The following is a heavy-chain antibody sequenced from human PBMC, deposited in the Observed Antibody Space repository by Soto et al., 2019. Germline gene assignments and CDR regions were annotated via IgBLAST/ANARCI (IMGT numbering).Heavy chain of an antibody. CDR2: IYDSGTT. CDR1: GGSLGSYY. Sequence: QVQLQESGPGLVKPSETLSLTCSVAGGSLGSYYWGWLRQSPGKGLEWIVYIYDSGTTIYTPSLKSLAPISVDTSKNQFSLNLTPVTAADTAVYYCARGAMFWFDPWGQGTLVSVSS. J-gene: IGHJ5*02. D-gene: IGHD3-10*02. CDR3: ARGAMFWFDP. V-gene: IGHV4-59*01.